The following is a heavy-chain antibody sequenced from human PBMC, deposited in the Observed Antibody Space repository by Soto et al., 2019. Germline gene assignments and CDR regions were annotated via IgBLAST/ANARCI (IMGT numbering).Heavy chain of an antibody. J-gene: IGHJ5*02. D-gene: IGHD3-10*01. Sequence: SGTLSLTFTVSDGSVSSCSYYWSWIRQPPGKGLEWIGYIYYSGSTNYNPSLKSRVTISVDTSKNQFSLKVSSVTAADTAVYYCARGYYGSGSYYNVDWFDPWGQGTLVTVSS. V-gene: IGHV4-61*01. CDR3: ARGYYGSGSYYNVDWFDP. CDR2: IYYSGST. CDR1: DGSVSSCSYY.